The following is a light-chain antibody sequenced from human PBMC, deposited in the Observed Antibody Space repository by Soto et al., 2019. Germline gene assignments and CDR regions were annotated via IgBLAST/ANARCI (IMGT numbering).Light chain of an antibody. J-gene: IGKJ1*01. Sequence: EIVMTQSPATLSVSPGERATLSCRASQSVGSNLAWYQQQPGQAPRLLIYGASTRATGIPARCSGSGSGTEFTLTISSLQSEDFAIYFCQQYNNWPPDRTFGQGTKVEIK. CDR1: QSVGSN. V-gene: IGKV3-15*01. CDR2: GAS. CDR3: QQYNNWPPDRT.